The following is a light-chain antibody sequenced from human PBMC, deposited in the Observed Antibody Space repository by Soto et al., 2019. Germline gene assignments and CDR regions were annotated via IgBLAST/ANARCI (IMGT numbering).Light chain of an antibody. CDR2: GAS. J-gene: IGKJ4*01. V-gene: IGKV3-20*01. CDR1: QSVSSGF. Sequence: EIVLTQSPGTLTLSPGGRATLSCRASQSVSSGFLAWYQHRRGQAPRLLIYGASTRATGIPDRFSGRGSGTDFTLTISRLEPEDFAVYYCQQYGSSPLTFGGGAKVDIK. CDR3: QQYGSSPLT.